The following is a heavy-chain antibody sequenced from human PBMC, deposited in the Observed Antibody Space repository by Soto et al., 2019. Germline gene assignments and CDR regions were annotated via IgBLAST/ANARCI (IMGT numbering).Heavy chain of an antibody. D-gene: IGHD3-16*01. Sequence: QVQLQESGPGLVKPSETLSLSCRVSGGSISGHYWSWVRQTPAKGLEWIGYMYYSGSTNYNPSLKSRVTISVETSKTHFSLRLTSVTAADTAVYYCARGPYYDMIWNYYYMDVWGKGTTVTVSS. CDR1: GGSISGHY. J-gene: IGHJ6*03. CDR3: ARGPYYDMIWNYYYMDV. V-gene: IGHV4-59*08. CDR2: MYYSGST.